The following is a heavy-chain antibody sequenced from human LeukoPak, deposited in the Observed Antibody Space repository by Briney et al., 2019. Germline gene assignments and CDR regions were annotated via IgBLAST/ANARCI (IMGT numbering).Heavy chain of an antibody. CDR2: IWYDGSNK. D-gene: IGHD2-15*01. Sequence: PGGSLRLSCAASGFTFSSYGMHWVRQAPGKGLEWVAVIWYDGSNKYYADSVKGRFTISRDNSKNTLFLQMNSLRGEDTAVYYCARDREVAAIGYYYYYGMDVWGQGTTVTVSS. CDR1: GFTFSSYG. J-gene: IGHJ6*02. CDR3: ARDREVAAIGYYYYYGMDV. V-gene: IGHV3-33*01.